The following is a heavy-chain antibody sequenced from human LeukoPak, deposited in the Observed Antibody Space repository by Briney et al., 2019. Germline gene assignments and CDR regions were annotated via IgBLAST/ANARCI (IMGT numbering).Heavy chain of an antibody. J-gene: IGHJ3*02. D-gene: IGHD4-23*01. V-gene: IGHV3-9*01. Sequence: PGGSLRLSCAASGFTFDDYAMHWVRQAPGKGLEWVSGISWNSGSIGYADSVKGRFTISRDNAKNSLYLQMNSLRAEDTALYYCAKDAYGGNPRGGAFDIWGQGTMVTVSS. CDR3: AKDAYGGNPRGGAFDI. CDR2: ISWNSGSI. CDR1: GFTFDDYA.